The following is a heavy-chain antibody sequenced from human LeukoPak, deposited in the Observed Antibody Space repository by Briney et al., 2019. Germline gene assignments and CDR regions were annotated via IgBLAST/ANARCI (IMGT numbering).Heavy chain of an antibody. CDR1: GFTFRNAW. Sequence: GGSLRLSCAASGFTFRNAWMNWVRQAPGKGLEWVANIKQDGSEKYYVDSVKGRFTISRDNAKKSLYLQMNSLRAEDTAVYYCARETEMANLDYWGQGTLVTVSS. V-gene: IGHV3-7*04. CDR2: IKQDGSEK. CDR3: ARETEMANLDY. J-gene: IGHJ4*02. D-gene: IGHD5-24*01.